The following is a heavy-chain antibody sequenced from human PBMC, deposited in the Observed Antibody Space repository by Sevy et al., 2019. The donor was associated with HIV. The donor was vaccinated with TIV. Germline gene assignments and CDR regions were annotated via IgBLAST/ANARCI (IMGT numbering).Heavy chain of an antibody. CDR3: ARDPDWGALDR. Sequence: GGSLRLSCEVSGFTFSDFWMTWVRQSPGKGLEWVAYMKQHGTHINLLDSVRGRFTISRDNAKNSLYLQMDSLRAEDTAIYYCARDPDWGALDRWGQGTLVTVSS. CDR1: GFTFSDFW. D-gene: IGHD7-27*01. CDR2: MKQHGTHI. J-gene: IGHJ5*02. V-gene: IGHV3-7*01.